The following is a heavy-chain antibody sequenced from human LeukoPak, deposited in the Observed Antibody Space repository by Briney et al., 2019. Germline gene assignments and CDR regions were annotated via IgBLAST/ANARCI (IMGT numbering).Heavy chain of an antibody. CDR3: AKDLGYYDSSGIYYYYGMDV. Sequence: GGSLRLSRAASGFNFSTYGMHWVRQAPGKGLEWVAAISYRGSNKYYADCAKGRFTISRDNSRNTLYLQMNSLRAEDTAVYYCAKDLGYYDSSGIYYYYGMDVWGQGTTVTVSS. D-gene: IGHD3-22*01. J-gene: IGHJ6*02. CDR1: GFNFSTYG. V-gene: IGHV3-30*18. CDR2: ISYRGSNK.